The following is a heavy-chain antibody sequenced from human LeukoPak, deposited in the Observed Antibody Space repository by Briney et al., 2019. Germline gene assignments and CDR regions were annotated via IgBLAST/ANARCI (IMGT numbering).Heavy chain of an antibody. V-gene: IGHV1-24*01. J-gene: IGHJ3*02. CDR3: ATDLDSSGYYLGAFDI. Sequence: ASVKVSFKVSGYTLTELSMHWVRQAPGKGLEWMGGFDPEDGETIYAQKFQGRVTMTEDTSTDTAYMELSSLRSEDTAVYYCATDLDSSGYYLGAFDIWGQGTMVTVSS. CDR2: FDPEDGET. CDR1: GYTLTELS. D-gene: IGHD3-22*01.